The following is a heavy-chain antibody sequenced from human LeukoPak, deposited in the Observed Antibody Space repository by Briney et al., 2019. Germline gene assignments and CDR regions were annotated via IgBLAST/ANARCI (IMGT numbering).Heavy chain of an antibody. Sequence: GGSLRLSYAASGFTFSSYAMSWVRQAPGKGLEWVSLISGSGGSTYYADSVKGRFTISRDNSKNTLYLQMNSLRAEDTAVYYCAKVGYSYGLGYWGQGTLVTVSS. V-gene: IGHV3-23*01. CDR3: AKVGYSYGLGY. CDR2: ISGSGGST. CDR1: GFTFSSYA. J-gene: IGHJ4*02. D-gene: IGHD5-18*01.